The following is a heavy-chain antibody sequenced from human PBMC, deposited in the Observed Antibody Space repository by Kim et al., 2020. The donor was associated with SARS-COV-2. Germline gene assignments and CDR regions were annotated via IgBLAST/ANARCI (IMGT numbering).Heavy chain of an antibody. CDR3: VTRIAGATDY. V-gene: IGHV1-3*01. CDR2: ISAGNGNT. CDR1: GYTFTSYA. Sequence: ASVKVSCKASGYTFTSYAMHWVRQAPGQRLEWMGWISAGNGNTKYSQKFQGRVTITRDTSASTAYMELSSLRSEDTAVYYCVTRIAGATDYWGQGTLVTV. J-gene: IGHJ4*02. D-gene: IGHD6-13*01.